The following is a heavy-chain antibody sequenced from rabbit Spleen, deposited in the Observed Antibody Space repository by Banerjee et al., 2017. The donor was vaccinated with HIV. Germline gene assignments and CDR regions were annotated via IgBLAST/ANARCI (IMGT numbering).Heavy chain of an antibody. CDR1: GFTLSSYW. V-gene: IGHV1S40*01. D-gene: IGHD7-1*01. J-gene: IGHJ4*01. Sequence: QSLEESGGDLVKPGASLTLTCTASGFTLSSYWMNWVRQAPGKGLEWVACTYAGSSGSTYSATWAKGRFTISKPSSTTVTLQLTSLTAADTATYFCAKEGDTAYTTVRLWGPGTLVTVS. CDR2: TYAGSSGST. CDR3: AKEGDTAYTTVRL.